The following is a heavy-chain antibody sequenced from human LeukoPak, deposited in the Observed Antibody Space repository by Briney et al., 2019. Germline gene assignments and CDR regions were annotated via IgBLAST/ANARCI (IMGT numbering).Heavy chain of an antibody. J-gene: IGHJ6*03. V-gene: IGHV4-59*11. CDR1: GGSISGHY. D-gene: IGHD3-3*01. Sequence: PSETLSLTCTVSGGSISGHYWSWIRQPPGKGLEWIAYIYYTGTTKYNPYLKSRATISVDTSENQFSLKLTSMTAADTALYYCARYIRSGDYYMDVWGKGTTVTVSS. CDR3: ARYIRSGDYYMDV. CDR2: IYYTGTT.